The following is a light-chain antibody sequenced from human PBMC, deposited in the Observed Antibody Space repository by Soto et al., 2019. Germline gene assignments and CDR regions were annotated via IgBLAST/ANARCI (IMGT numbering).Light chain of an antibody. V-gene: IGLV2-14*01. CDR2: DVS. CDR1: SSDVGGYNY. CDR3: ISYTSSSTFHVV. Sequence: QSALTQPASVSGSPGQSITISCTGTSSDVGGYNYVSWYQQHPGKAPKLMIYDVSNRPSGVSNRFSGSKSGNTASLTISGLQAEDEADYYGISYTSSSTFHVVFGGGTKLTVL. J-gene: IGLJ2*01.